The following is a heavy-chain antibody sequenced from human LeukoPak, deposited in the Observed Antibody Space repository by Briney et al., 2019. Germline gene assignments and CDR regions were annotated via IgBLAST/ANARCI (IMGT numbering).Heavy chain of an antibody. V-gene: IGHV4-34*01. J-gene: IGHJ4*02. CDR2: IHHSGST. CDR3: SSHVSAAAGGR. CDR1: GGSVRDHY. D-gene: IGHD6-13*01. Sequence: PSETLSLTCAVSGGSVRDHYWSWIRQPPGKGLEWIAEIHHSGSTKYNPSLQSRVTILMDTSKNQFSLKLNSMTAADTAVYYCSSHVSAAAGGRWGPGTLVTISS.